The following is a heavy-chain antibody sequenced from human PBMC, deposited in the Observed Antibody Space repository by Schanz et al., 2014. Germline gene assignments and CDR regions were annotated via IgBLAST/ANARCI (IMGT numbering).Heavy chain of an antibody. Sequence: EMQLLESGGGLIQPGGSLRLSCATSGLTFTSAWMSWVRQAPGKGLEWLGRIKSKTDGETTDYAAPVKGRFSISRDDSQSTLYLQMNSLKIEDTAVYYCATASSPVREAGAGSSFHLWGQGTLVTVSP. CDR2: IKSKTDGETT. V-gene: IGHV3-15*01. D-gene: IGHD6-13*01. CDR3: ATASSPVREAGAGSSFHL. J-gene: IGHJ5*02. CDR1: GLTFTSAW.